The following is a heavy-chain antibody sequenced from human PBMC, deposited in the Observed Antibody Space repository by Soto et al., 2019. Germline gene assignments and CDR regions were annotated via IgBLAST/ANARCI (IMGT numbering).Heavy chain of an antibody. V-gene: IGHV6-1*01. CDR1: GDSVSTNSAT. J-gene: IGHJ5*01. Sequence: PSQTLSLTCAISGDSVSTNSATWDWIRHSPSRGLEWLGRTLYRSKWFNDYAVSVKGRISINPDTSNNQFSLQLNSVTPDDTAVYYCARLIGNSWLDSWGQGTLVTVSS. CDR3: ARLIGNSWLDS. CDR2: TLYRSKWFN. D-gene: IGHD2-8*01.